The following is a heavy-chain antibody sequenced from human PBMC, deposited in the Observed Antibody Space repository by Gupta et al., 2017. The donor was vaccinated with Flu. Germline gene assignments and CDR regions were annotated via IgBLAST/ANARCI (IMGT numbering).Heavy chain of an antibody. V-gene: IGHV2-5*02. CDR1: GFSLGTSEMG. J-gene: IGHJ5*01. D-gene: IGHD1-1*01. CDR2: IYWDDDK. Sequence: QITLKESGPTLVIPTETLTLTCTFSGFSLGTSEMGVAWIRQAPGKALEWLAVIYWDDDKRYSPSLKSRLTITKDTSKNQVVLTMTNMDPTESGTYFCAHRRPYRGNWDGGWFDPWGQGTLVTV. CDR3: AHRRPYRGNWDGGWFDP.